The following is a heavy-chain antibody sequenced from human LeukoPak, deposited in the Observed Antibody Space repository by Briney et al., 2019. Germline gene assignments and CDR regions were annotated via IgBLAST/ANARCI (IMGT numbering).Heavy chain of an antibody. V-gene: IGHV1-2*02. Sequence: ASVKVSCKASGYTFTGYYMHWVRQAPGQGLEWMGWINPNTGGTNYAQRFQGRVTMTRDTSISTAYMELSRLRSDDTAVYYCATFAGEHQAPFDYWGQGTLVTVSS. J-gene: IGHJ4*02. CDR3: ATFAGEHQAPFDY. D-gene: IGHD1-26*01. CDR2: INPNTGGT. CDR1: GYTFTGYY.